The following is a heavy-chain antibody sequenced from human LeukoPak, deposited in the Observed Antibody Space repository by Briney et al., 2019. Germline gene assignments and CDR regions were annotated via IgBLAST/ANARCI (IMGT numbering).Heavy chain of an antibody. V-gene: IGHV4-59*01. CDR2: IYYSGST. CDR1: GGSISSYY. CDR3: ARVGDSSGYPGPYWYFDL. J-gene: IGHJ2*01. D-gene: IGHD3-22*01. Sequence: SETLSLTCTVSGGSISSYYWSWIRQPPGKGLEWIGYIYYSGSTNYNPSLKSRVTISVDTSKNQFSLKLSSVTAADTAVYYCARVGDSSGYPGPYWYFDLWGRGTLVTVSS.